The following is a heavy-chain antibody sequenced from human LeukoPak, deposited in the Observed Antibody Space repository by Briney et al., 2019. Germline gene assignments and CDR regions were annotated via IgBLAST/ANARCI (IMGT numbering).Heavy chain of an antibody. D-gene: IGHD6-25*01. V-gene: IGHV1-18*01. Sequence: ASVKVSCKASGYNFNRYGITWVRQAPGQGLEWMGWISGYNGSTNYAQSVQGRVTMTTDTSTSTAYMELRSLRSDDTAVYYCARENAAFDYWGQGTLVTVSS. CDR1: GYNFNRYG. CDR3: ARENAAFDY. CDR2: ISGYNGST. J-gene: IGHJ4*02.